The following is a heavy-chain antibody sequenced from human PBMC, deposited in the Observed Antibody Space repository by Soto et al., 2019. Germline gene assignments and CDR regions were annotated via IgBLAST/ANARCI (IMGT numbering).Heavy chain of an antibody. J-gene: IGHJ6*02. CDR2: IIPIFGTA. CDR1: GGTFSSYA. CDR3: ARVDRIAAHGRYGMDV. V-gene: IGHV1-69*12. D-gene: IGHD6-13*01. Sequence: QVQLVQSGAEVKKPGSSVKVSCKASGGTFSSYAISWVRQAPGQGLEWMGGIIPIFGTANYAPKFQGRVTITADESTSTAYMELSSLRSEDTAVYYCARVDRIAAHGRYGMDVWGQGTTVTVSS.